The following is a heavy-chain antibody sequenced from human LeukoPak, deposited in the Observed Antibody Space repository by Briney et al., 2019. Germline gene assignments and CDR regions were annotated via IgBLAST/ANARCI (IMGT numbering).Heavy chain of an antibody. Sequence: GGSLRLSCAASGFTFSSYARHWVRQAPGKGLEWVAVISYDGSNKYYADSVKGRFTISRDNSKNTLYLQMNSLRAEDTAVYYCARTRATYYYDSSGYYYFDYWGQGTLVTVSS. D-gene: IGHD3-22*01. CDR2: ISYDGSNK. CDR3: ARTRATYYYDSSGYYYFDY. J-gene: IGHJ4*02. CDR1: GFTFSSYA. V-gene: IGHV3-30-3*01.